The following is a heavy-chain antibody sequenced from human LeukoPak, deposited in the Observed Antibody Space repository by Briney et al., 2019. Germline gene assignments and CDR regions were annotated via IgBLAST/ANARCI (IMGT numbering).Heavy chain of an antibody. CDR2: INHSGST. CDR1: GGSFSGYY. V-gene: IGHV4-34*01. CDR3: ARSVEDDYVWGSYRYGGYHFDY. Sequence: SETLSLTCAVYGGSFSGYYWSWIRQPPGKGLEWIGEINHSGSTNYNPSLKSRVTISVDTSKNQFSLKLSSVTAADTAVYYCARSVEDDYVWGSYRYGGYHFDYWGQGTLVTVSS. J-gene: IGHJ4*02. D-gene: IGHD3-16*02.